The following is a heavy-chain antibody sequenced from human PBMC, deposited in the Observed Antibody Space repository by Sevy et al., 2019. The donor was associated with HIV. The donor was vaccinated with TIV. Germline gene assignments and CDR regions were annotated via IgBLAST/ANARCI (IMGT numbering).Heavy chain of an antibody. Sequence: TLSLTCTVSGGSISSGGYYWSWIRQHPGKGLEWIGYIYYSGSTYYNPSLKSRVTISVDTSKNQFSLKLSSVTAADTAVYYCARDPSRNWFDPWGQRTLVTVSS. J-gene: IGHJ5*02. CDR3: ARDPSRNWFDP. CDR2: IYYSGST. V-gene: IGHV4-31*03. D-gene: IGHD6-25*01. CDR1: GGSISSGGYY.